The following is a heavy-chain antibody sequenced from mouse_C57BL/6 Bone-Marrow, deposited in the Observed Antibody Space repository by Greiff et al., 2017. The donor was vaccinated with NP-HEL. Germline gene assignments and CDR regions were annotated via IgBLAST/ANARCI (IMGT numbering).Heavy chain of an antibody. V-gene: IGHV1-26*01. D-gene: IGHD2-4*01. CDR3: ARYPIYYDYEDYAMDY. CDR1: GYTFTDYY. Sequence: EVQLQQSGPELVKPGASVKISCKASGYTFTDYYMNWVKQSHGKSLEWIGDINPNNGGTSYNQKFKGKATLTVDKSSSTAYMELRSLTSEDSAVYYCARYPIYYDYEDYAMDYWGQGTSVTVSS. J-gene: IGHJ4*01. CDR2: INPNNGGT.